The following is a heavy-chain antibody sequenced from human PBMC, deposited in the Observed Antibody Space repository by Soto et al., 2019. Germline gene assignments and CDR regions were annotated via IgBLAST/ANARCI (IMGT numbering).Heavy chain of an antibody. Sequence: QVHLVQSGAEVKKPGASVKVSCKGSGYGFTTYGITWVRQAPGQGLEWMAWISAHNGNTNYAQKLQGRVTVTRDTSTSTAYMELRSMRADYTAVYYWESGRYGDYFGQCSLVTVSS. CDR1: GYGFTTYG. CDR3: ESGRYGDY. J-gene: IGHJ4*02. V-gene: IGHV1-18*01. D-gene: IGHD1-26*01. CDR2: ISAHNGNT.